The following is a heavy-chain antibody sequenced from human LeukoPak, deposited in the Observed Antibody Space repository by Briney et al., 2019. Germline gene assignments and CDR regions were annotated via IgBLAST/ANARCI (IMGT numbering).Heavy chain of an antibody. CDR3: AKVVGATTRGYFDY. CDR1: GFTFSSYA. J-gene: IGHJ4*02. CDR2: ISGSGGST. Sequence: PGGSLRLSCAASGFTFSSYAMSWVRQAPGKGLEFVSTISGSGGSTYYADSVKGRFTISRDNSNNTLYLQMNSLRAEETAVYYCAKVVGATTRGYFDYWGQGTLVTVSS. D-gene: IGHD1-26*01. V-gene: IGHV3-23*01.